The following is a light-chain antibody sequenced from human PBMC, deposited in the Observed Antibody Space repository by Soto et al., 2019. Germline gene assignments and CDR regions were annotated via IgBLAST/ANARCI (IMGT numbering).Light chain of an antibody. CDR2: STN. Sequence: QTVVTQEPSFSVSPGRTVTLTCGLSSGSVSTGYYPSWYQQTPGQAPRTLIYSTNTRSSGVPDRLSGSIVGNKAALTITGAQADDESDYYCVLYMGSGISVFGGGTKLTVL. CDR3: VLYMGSGISV. J-gene: IGLJ3*02. V-gene: IGLV8-61*01. CDR1: SGSVSTGYY.